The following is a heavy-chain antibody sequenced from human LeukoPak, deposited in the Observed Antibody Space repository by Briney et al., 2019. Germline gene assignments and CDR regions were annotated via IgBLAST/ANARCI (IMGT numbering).Heavy chain of an antibody. V-gene: IGHV3-74*01. D-gene: IGHD3-22*01. CDR3: ARGYYYDTSGPYFDS. Sequence: GGSLRLSCAASGFTFRWHWMHWVRQAPGKGLVWVARLSTDGSSIRYADSVKGRFTISRDNAKNTLYLQMNSLRAEDTAVYYGARGYYYDTSGPYFDSWGQGTLVTVSS. CDR1: GFTFRWHW. CDR2: LSTDGSSI. J-gene: IGHJ4*02.